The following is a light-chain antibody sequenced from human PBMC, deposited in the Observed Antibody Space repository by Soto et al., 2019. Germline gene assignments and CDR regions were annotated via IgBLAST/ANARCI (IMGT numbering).Light chain of an antibody. CDR1: GSDVGSYKY. CDR3: SSYTSISSLVV. J-gene: IGLJ1*01. CDR2: EVS. Sequence: QSVLTQPASVSGSPGQSITISCTGTGSDVGSYKYVSWYQQHPGKAPKLIIFEVSNRPSGVSDRFSGSKSGNRASLTISGLQAEDEADYYCSSYTSISSLVVFGTGTKLTVL. V-gene: IGLV2-14*01.